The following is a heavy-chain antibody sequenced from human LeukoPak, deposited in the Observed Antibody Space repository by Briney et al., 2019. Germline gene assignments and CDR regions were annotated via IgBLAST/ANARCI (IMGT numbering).Heavy chain of an antibody. J-gene: IGHJ3*02. CDR1: GFTFSNYN. D-gene: IGHD6-13*01. Sequence: PGGSETLSCAASGFTFSNYNMNWVRQAPGKGLEWVSSITSSSSYIYSADSVKSRLTSCGDNAKNSLYLQMNSLSTEDTAIYYWAKAFREYGSSTYSSFDILRQETMASVSS. V-gene: IGHV3-21*04. CDR3: AKAFREYGSSTYSSFDI. CDR2: ITSSSSYI.